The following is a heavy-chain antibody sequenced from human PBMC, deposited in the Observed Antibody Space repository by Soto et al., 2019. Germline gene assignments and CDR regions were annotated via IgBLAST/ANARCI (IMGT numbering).Heavy chain of an antibody. CDR1: GYTFTSYG. D-gene: IGHD3-3*01. CDR3: ARVQGAYYDFWSGPINTASYYYYGMDV. Sequence: ASVKVSCKASGYTFTSYGISWVRQAPGQGLEWMGWTSAYNGNTNYAQKLQGRVTMTTDTSTSTAYMELRSLRSDDTAVYYCARVQGAYYDFWSGPINTASYYYYGMDVWGQGTTVTVSS. J-gene: IGHJ6*02. CDR2: TSAYNGNT. V-gene: IGHV1-18*01.